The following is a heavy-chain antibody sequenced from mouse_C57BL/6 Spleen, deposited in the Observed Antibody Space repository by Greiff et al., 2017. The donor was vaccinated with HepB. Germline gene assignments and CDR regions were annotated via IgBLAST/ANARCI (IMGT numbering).Heavy chain of an antibody. J-gene: IGHJ4*01. CDR1: GYTFTSYW. CDR2: IDPSDSYT. CDR3: ARAWGNVGAMDY. Sequence: QVQLKQPGAELVMPGASVKLSCKASGYTFTSYWMHWVKQRPGQGLEWIGEIDPSDSYTNYNQKFKGKSTLTVDKSSSTAYMQLSSLTSEDSAVYYCARAWGNVGAMDYWGQGTSVTVSS. V-gene: IGHV1-69*01.